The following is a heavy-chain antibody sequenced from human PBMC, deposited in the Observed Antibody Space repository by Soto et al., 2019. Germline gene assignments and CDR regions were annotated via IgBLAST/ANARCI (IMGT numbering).Heavy chain of an antibody. V-gene: IGHV3-30-3*01. D-gene: IGHD1-26*01. CDR3: ARFLSVGATHFDY. Sequence: PGGSLRLSCAASGVTFSSYAMHWVRQAPGKGLEWVAVISYDGSNKYYADSVKGRFTISRDNSKNTLYLQMNSLRAEDTAVYYCARFLSVGATHFDYWGQGTLVTVSS. CDR1: GVTFSSYA. CDR2: ISYDGSNK. J-gene: IGHJ4*02.